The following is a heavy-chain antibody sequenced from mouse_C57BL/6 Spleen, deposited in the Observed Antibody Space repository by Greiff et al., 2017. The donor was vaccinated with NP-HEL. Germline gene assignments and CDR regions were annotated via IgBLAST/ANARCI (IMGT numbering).Heavy chain of an antibody. CDR2: IYPGDGDT. D-gene: IGHD2-5*01. CDR3: ARKASYYSNPFDY. V-gene: IGHV1-80*01. J-gene: IGHJ2*01. CDR1: GYAFSSYW. Sequence: VQLQQSGAELVKPGASVKISCKASGYAFSSYWMNWVKQRPGKGLEWIGQIYPGDGDTNYNGKFKGKATLTADKSSSTAYMQLSSLTSEDSAVYFCARKASYYSNPFDYWGQGTTLTVSS.